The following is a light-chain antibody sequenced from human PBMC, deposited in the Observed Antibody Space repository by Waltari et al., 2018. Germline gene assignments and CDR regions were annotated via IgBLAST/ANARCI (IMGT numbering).Light chain of an antibody. CDR2: GFT. V-gene: IGLV2-23*02. CDR1: STAIGTYNV. Sequence: QSALTQPASVSGSPGQSITISCTGSSTAIGTYNVVSCYHHHPGKTPKLIIYGFTNRPSGVSIRFSGSKSGNTASLTISGLQTEDEADYYCCSYAGSMVFGGGTKLTVL. CDR3: CSYAGSMV. J-gene: IGLJ2*01.